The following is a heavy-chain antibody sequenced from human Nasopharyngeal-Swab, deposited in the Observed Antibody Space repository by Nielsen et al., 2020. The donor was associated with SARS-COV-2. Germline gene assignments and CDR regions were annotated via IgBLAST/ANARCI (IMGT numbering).Heavy chain of an antibody. J-gene: IGHJ4*02. V-gene: IGHV4-39*01. Sequence: WIRQPPGKGLEWIGSIYYSGSTRYNPSLKSRVTISVDTSKNQFSLKLSSVTAADTAVYYCARHGRPYSSSWYSNTGQSIDYWGQGTLVTVSS. CDR2: IYYSGST. D-gene: IGHD6-13*01. CDR3: ARHGRPYSSSWYSNTGQSIDY.